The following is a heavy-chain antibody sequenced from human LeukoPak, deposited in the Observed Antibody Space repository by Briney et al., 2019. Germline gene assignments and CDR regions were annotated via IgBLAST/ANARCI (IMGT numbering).Heavy chain of an antibody. D-gene: IGHD4-17*01. J-gene: IGHJ6*03. Sequence: GGSLRLSCAASGFTFNSYSMNWVRQAPGKGLEWVSYISSSGSTIYYADSVKGRFTISRDNAKNSLYLQMNSLRAEDTAVYYCARATTVTTSLGYYYYYMDVWGKGTTVTISS. CDR3: ARATTVTTSLGYYYYYMDV. CDR2: ISSSGSTI. V-gene: IGHV3-48*04. CDR1: GFTFNSYS.